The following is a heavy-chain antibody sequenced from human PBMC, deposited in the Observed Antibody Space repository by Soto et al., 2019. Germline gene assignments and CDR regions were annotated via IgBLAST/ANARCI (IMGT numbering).Heavy chain of an antibody. D-gene: IGHD1-26*01. CDR2: IWYDGSNK. CDR1: GFIFSTYG. V-gene: IGHV3-33*01. Sequence: QVQLVESGGGVVQPGRSLRLSCEASGFIFSTYGMHWVRQAPGKGLEWVAVIWYDGSNKYYADSVKGGFTISRDKSKNTLYLQMNSLRAEDTGVYYCARAVGPFDYWGQGTLVTVSS. J-gene: IGHJ4*02. CDR3: ARAVGPFDY.